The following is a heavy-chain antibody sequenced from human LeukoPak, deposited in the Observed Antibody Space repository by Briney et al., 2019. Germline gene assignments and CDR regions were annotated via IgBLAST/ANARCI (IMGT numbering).Heavy chain of an antibody. J-gene: IGHJ4*02. V-gene: IGHV4-59*08. CDR1: GGSISSYY. D-gene: IGHD6-19*01. Sequence: PSETLSLTCTVSGGSISSYYWSWIRQPPGKGLEWIGEINHSGSTNYNPSLKSRVTISVDTSKNQFSLKLRSVTAADTAVYYCARRSGSANFDYWGQGTLVTVSS. CDR2: INHSGST. CDR3: ARRSGSANFDY.